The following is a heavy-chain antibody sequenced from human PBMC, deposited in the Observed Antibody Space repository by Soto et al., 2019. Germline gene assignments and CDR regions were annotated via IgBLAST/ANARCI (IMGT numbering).Heavy chain of an antibody. CDR2: IYYSGST. J-gene: IGHJ4*02. D-gene: IGHD3-22*01. CDR3: ARAPPTYYYDSSGPLAFDY. V-gene: IGHV4-31*11. Sequence: PSETLSLTCAVYGGSFSGYYWSRIRQHPGKGLEWIGYIYYSGSTYYNPSLKSRVTISVDTSKNQFSLKLSSVTAADTAVYYCARAPPTYYYDSSGPLAFDYWGQGTLVTVSS. CDR1: GGSFSGYY.